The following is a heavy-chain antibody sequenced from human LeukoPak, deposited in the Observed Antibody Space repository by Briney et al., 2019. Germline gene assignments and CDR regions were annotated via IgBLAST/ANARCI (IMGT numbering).Heavy chain of an antibody. CDR3: ARVSWPPGTRWYYFDN. Sequence: NSSETLSLTCIISGGSISSYYWSCLRQSPGKGLEWIGYVYYSGGTNYNPSLKSRLTISVDTSKNHFSLKLSSVTAADTAVYYCARVSWPPGTRWYYFDNWGQGTLVTVSS. V-gene: IGHV4-59*01. CDR2: VYYSGGT. J-gene: IGHJ4*02. D-gene: IGHD4-17*01. CDR1: GGSISSYY.